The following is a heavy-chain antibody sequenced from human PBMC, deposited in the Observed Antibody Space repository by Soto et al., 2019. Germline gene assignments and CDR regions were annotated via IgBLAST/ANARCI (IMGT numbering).Heavy chain of an antibody. J-gene: IGHJ5*02. D-gene: IGHD3-10*01. CDR2: ISYDGSNK. V-gene: IGHV3-30*18. CDR1: GFTFSSYG. Sequence: GGSLRLSCAASGFTFSSYGMHWVRQAPGKGLEWVAVISYDGSNKYYADSVKGRFTISRDNSKNTLYLQMNSLRAEDTAVYYCAKDYHPGLITMVRARLPNWFDPWGQGTLVTVSS. CDR3: AKDYHPGLITMVRARLPNWFDP.